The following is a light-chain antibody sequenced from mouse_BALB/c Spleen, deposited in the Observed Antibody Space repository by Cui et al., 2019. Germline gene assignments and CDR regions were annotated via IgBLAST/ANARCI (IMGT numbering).Light chain of an antibody. J-gene: IGKJ4*01. CDR3: LQYDEFPFT. Sequence: DIKMTQSPSSMYASLGERVTITCKASQDVDIYLTWFQQKPGKSPKTLIYRANRLVDGVPSRFSGSESGQDYSLTISSLEYEDMGIYYCLQYDEFPFTFGSGTKLEIK. CDR2: RAN. CDR1: QDVDIY. V-gene: IGKV14-111*01.